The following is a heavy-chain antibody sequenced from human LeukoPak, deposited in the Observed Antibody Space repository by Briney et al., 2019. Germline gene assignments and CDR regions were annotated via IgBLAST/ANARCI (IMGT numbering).Heavy chain of an antibody. CDR3: ARDRGRVASSIKKAGVYDY. D-gene: IGHD2-15*01. J-gene: IGHJ4*02. CDR1: GGSISSSSYY. V-gene: IGHV4-39*07. CDR2: IYYSGST. Sequence: KASETLSLTCTVSGGSISSSSYYWGWIRQPPGKGLEWIGSIYYSGSTYYNASLKSRVTMPVDTSKNQFSLKLSSVTAADTAVYYCARDRGRVASSIKKAGVYDYWGQGTLVTVSS.